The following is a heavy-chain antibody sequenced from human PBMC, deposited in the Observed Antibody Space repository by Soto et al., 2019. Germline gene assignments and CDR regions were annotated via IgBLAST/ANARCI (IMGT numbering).Heavy chain of an antibody. CDR3: ARGPRSSGWYTPPRGLSMDV. D-gene: IGHD6-19*01. V-gene: IGHV3-21*01. J-gene: IGHJ6*03. CDR2: ISSSSYI. CDR1: GFTFSSYS. Sequence: SLRLSCAASGFTFSSYSMNWVRQAPGKGLEWVSSISSSSYIYYADSVKGRFTISRDNAKNSLYLQMNSLRAEDTAVYYCARGPRSSGWYTPPRGLSMDVWGKGTTVTVSS.